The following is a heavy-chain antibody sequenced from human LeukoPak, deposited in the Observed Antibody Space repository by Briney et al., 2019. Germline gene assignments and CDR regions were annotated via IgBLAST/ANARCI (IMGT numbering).Heavy chain of an antibody. CDR1: GFTFNTYG. D-gene: IGHD3-10*01. J-gene: IGHJ4*02. V-gene: IGHV3-33*01. CDR2: ISYDGSNN. CDR3: GGDYYASGKGFVEF. Sequence: GGSLRLSCAASGFTFNTYGMHWVRQAPGKGLEWVALISYDGSNNYYADSVKGRFTISRDNSKITLYLLMNTLRAEDTAVYYCGGDYYASGKGFVEFWGQGTLVTVSS.